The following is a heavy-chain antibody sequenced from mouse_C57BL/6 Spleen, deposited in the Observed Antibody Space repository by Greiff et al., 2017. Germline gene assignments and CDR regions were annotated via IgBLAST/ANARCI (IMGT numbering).Heavy chain of an antibody. CDR3: ARRDGSSYVVAY. V-gene: IGHV1-80*01. D-gene: IGHD1-1*01. Sequence: VQLQQSGAELVKPGASVKISCKASGYAFSRYWMNWVKQRPGKGLEWIGQIYPGDGDTNYNGKFKGKATLTADKSSSTAYMQLSSLTSEDSAVYFCARRDGSSYVVAYWGQGTLVTVSA. CDR2: IYPGDGDT. J-gene: IGHJ3*01. CDR1: GYAFSRYW.